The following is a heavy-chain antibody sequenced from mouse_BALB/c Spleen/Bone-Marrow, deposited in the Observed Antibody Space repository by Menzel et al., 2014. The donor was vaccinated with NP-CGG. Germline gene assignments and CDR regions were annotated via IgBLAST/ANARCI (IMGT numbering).Heavy chain of an antibody. V-gene: IGHV1-54*01. Sequence: QVQLQQSGAELVRPGTSVKVSCKASGYAFTNYLIEWVKQRPRQGLEWIGVINPGSGSSNYNENFKGKATLTADRSSSTAYMLLSSLTSDDSAVYFCARSRGYDVGPFAFWGQGTLVTVSA. CDR2: INPGSGSS. J-gene: IGHJ3*01. D-gene: IGHD2-2*01. CDR3: ARSRGYDVGPFAF. CDR1: GYAFTNYL.